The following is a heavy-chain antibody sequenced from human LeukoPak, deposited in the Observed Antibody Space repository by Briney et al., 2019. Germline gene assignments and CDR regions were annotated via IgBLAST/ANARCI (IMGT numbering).Heavy chain of an antibody. V-gene: IGHV4-39*07. Sequence: SETLSLTCTVSGGSISSSSYYWGWIRQPPGKGLEWIGGIYYSGSTYYNPSLKSRVTISVDTSKNQFSLKLSSVTAADTAVYYCAREALPTDYYGSGSYDYWGQGTLVTVSS. D-gene: IGHD3-10*01. CDR3: AREALPTDYYGSGSYDY. CDR1: GGSISSSSYY. CDR2: IYYSGST. J-gene: IGHJ4*02.